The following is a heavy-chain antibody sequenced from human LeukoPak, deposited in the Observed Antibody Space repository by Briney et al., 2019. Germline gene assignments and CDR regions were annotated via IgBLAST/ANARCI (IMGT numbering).Heavy chain of an antibody. CDR1: GFTFSSYA. Sequence: GGSLRLSCAASGFTFSSYAMHWFRQAPGKGLEWVAAISYDGSNKYYADSVKGRFTFSRDNSKNTLYLQMDSLRADDTAMYYCARDLGATIFDFDYWGQGTLVTVSS. D-gene: IGHD1-26*01. V-gene: IGHV3-30*04. CDR3: ARDLGATIFDFDY. CDR2: ISYDGSNK. J-gene: IGHJ4*02.